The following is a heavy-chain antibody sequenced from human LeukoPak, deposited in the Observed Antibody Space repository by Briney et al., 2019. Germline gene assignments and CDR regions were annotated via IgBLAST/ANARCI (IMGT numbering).Heavy chain of an antibody. D-gene: IGHD4-11*01. CDR1: GYSFNSYW. V-gene: IGHV5-51*01. J-gene: IGHJ6*02. CDR3: ARHGMTTVSSYYYGMDV. CDR2: IYPGDSDT. Sequence: EESLKISCKGSGYSFNSYWIAWVRQMPGKGLEWMGIIYPGDSDTRYSPSFQGQVTISADKSISTAYLQWSSLKASDTAMYYCARHGMTTVSSYYYGMDVWGQGTTVTVSS.